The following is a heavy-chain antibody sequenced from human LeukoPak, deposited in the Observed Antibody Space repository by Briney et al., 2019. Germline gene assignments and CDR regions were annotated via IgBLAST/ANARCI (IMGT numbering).Heavy chain of an antibody. J-gene: IGHJ6*03. CDR2: IIPIFGTA. CDR1: GYTFTSYG. Sequence: ASVKVSCKASGYTFTSYGISWVRQAPGQGLEWMGGIIPIFGTANYAQKFQGRVTITADKSTSTAYMELSSLRSEDTAVYYCAREITDYYDSSGAYYMDVWGKRTTVTVSS. CDR3: AREITDYYDSSGAYYMDV. V-gene: IGHV1-69*06. D-gene: IGHD3-22*01.